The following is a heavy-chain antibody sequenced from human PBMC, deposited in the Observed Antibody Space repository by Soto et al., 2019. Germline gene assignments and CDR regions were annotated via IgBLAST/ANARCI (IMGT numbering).Heavy chain of an antibody. D-gene: IGHD6-13*01. CDR1: GYTLTEIS. Sequence: ASVKVSCQVSGYTLTEISIPWGRQAPGKGLEWMGGFDPEDGETIYAQKFQGRVTMTEDTSTDTAYMELSSLRSEDTAVYYCATADSSSRYYYYGMDVWGQGTTVTVS. CDR2: FDPEDGET. V-gene: IGHV1-24*01. CDR3: ATADSSSRYYYYGMDV. J-gene: IGHJ6*02.